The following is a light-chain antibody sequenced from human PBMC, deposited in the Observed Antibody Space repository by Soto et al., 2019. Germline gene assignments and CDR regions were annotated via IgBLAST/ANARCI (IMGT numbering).Light chain of an antibody. CDR1: QSVGSY. CDR2: DAS. CDR3: QQRSDWPST. Sequence: EIVLKQSPVTLSLSTGERATISCRASQSVGSYFAWYQQKPGQAPRLLIYDASSRATGIPARFSGSGSGTDFTLTISSLEPEDFAVYYCQQRSDWPSTFGGGTRVEIK. J-gene: IGKJ4*01. V-gene: IGKV3-11*01.